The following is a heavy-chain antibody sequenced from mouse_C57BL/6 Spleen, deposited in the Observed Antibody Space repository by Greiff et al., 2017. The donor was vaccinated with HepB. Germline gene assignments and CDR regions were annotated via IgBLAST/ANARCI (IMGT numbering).Heavy chain of an antibody. CDR3: AKTAQAPFAY. CDR1: GYAFSSSW. Sequence: QVQLQQSGPELVKPGASVKISCKASGYAFSSSWMNWVKQRPGKGLEWIGRIYPGDGDTNYNGKFKGKATLTADKSSSTAYMQPSSLTSEDSAVYFCAKTAQAPFAYWGQGTLVTVSA. V-gene: IGHV1-82*01. J-gene: IGHJ3*01. CDR2: IYPGDGDT. D-gene: IGHD3-2*02.